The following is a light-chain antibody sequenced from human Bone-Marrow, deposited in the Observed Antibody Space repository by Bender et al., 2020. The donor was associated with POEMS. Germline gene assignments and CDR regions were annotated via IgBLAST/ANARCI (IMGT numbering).Light chain of an antibody. CDR1: SSDVGGYDF. CDR2: GVS. J-gene: IGLJ3*02. Sequence: QSALTQPASVSGSPGQSITISCTGTSSDVGGYDFVSWYQQHPGKAPKFMIYGVSNRPSGVSNRFSGSKSGNTASLTISGLQAEDEAVYYCSSYGGPYNWGVFGGGTKLTVL. V-gene: IGLV2-14*03. CDR3: SSYGGPYNWGV.